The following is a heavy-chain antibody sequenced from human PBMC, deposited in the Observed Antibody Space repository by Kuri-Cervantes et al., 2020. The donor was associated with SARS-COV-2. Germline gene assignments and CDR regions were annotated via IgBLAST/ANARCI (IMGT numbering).Heavy chain of an antibody. CDR3: ANGLIWGLDY. CDR1: GFNFNTYG. D-gene: IGHD7-27*01. V-gene: IGHV3-30*02. Sequence: GGSLRLSCATSGFNFNTYGMHWVRQAPGKGLEWVAFIRHDGSDKYYADSVKGRFTISRDNSKNTLYLQMNSLRAEDAAVYYRANGLIWGLDYWGQGTLVTVSS. CDR2: IRHDGSDK. J-gene: IGHJ4*02.